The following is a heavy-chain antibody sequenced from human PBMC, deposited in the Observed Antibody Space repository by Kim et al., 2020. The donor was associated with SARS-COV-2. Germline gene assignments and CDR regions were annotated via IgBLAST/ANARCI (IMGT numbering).Heavy chain of an antibody. CDR1: GGSISSYY. D-gene: IGHD1-26*01. CDR2: IYYSGST. V-gene: IGHV4-59*08. Sequence: SETLSLTCTVSGGSISSYYWSWIRQPPGKGLEWIGYIYYSGSTNYNPSLKSRVTISVDTSKNQFSLKLSSVTAADTAVYYCVSRLQNWEGYYYYYMDVWG. CDR3: VSRLQNWEGYYYYYMDV. J-gene: IGHJ6*03.